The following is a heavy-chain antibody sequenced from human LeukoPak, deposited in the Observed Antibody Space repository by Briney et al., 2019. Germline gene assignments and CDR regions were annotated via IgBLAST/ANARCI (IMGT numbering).Heavy chain of an antibody. J-gene: IGHJ6*02. CDR1: GGSISGYY. CDR2: IYYNGIS. V-gene: IGHV4-59*01. D-gene: IGHD2-21*01. Sequence: SETLSLTCTVSGGSISGYYWSWIRQPPGKGLEWIAYIYYNGISNYNPSLKSRVIISVDSSKNQFSLKLTSVTAADTAVYYCARMSAYCHDGRCNGMDVWGQGTTVTVSS. CDR3: ARMSAYCHDGRCNGMDV.